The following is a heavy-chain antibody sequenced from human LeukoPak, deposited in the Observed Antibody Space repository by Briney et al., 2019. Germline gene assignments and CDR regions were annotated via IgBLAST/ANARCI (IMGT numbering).Heavy chain of an antibody. Sequence: GGSLRLSCAASGFTFSSYWMSWVRQAPGKGLEWVANIKQDGSEKYYVDSVKGRFTISRDNAKNSLYLQMNSLRAEDTAVYYCARDLGSSWAGLNYFDYWGQGTLVTVSS. CDR3: ARDLGSSWAGLNYFDY. J-gene: IGHJ4*02. CDR2: IKQDGSEK. V-gene: IGHV3-7*03. CDR1: GFTFSSYW. D-gene: IGHD6-13*01.